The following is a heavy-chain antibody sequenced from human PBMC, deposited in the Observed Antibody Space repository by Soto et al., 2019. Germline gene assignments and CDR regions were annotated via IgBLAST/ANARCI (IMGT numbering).Heavy chain of an antibody. D-gene: IGHD3-10*01. Sequence: SLKISCTASGFTFGDYAMIWVRQAPGKGLEWVGFIRSKAYGGTTEYAASVKGRFTISRDDSTGITYLQMNSLKTEDTALYYCTRYLRRGFECWGQGTLVTVSS. V-gene: IGHV3-49*04. J-gene: IGHJ4*02. CDR1: GFTFGDYA. CDR2: IRSKAYGGTT. CDR3: TRYLRRGFEC.